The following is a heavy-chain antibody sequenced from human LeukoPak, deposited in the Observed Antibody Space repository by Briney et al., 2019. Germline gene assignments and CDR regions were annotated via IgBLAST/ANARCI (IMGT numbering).Heavy chain of an antibody. CDR1: GYTFTSYY. J-gene: IGHJ4*02. Sequence: SVKVSCTASGYTFTSYYMHWVRQAPGQGLEWMGGIIPIFGTANYAQKFQGRVTITADESTSTAYMELSSLRSEDTAVYYCARDRYLSNWNLFTLDYWGQGTLVTVSS. CDR2: IIPIFGTA. D-gene: IGHD1-20*01. V-gene: IGHV1-69*13. CDR3: ARDRYLSNWNLFTLDY.